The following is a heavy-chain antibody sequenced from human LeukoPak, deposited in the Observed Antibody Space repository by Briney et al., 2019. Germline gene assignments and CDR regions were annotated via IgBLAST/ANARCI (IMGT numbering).Heavy chain of an antibody. CDR1: GFTFSSYW. V-gene: IGHV3-7*01. J-gene: IGHJ4*02. D-gene: IGHD1-1*01. CDR2: IKQDGSEK. CDR3: RVFAETADY. Sequence: SGGSLRLSCAASGFTFSSYWMNWVRQAPGKGLEWVANIKQDGSEKNYVDSVKGRFTISRDNAKNSLYLQMNSLRAEDTAVYYCRVFAETADYWGPGTLVTVSS.